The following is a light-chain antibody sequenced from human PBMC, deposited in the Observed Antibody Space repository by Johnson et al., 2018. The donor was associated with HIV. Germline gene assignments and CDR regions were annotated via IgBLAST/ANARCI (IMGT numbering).Light chain of an antibody. CDR2: DNN. CDR1: SSNIGNNY. J-gene: IGLJ1*01. CDR3: GTWESRLSGTEV. V-gene: IGLV1-51*01. Sequence: QSVLTQPPSVSAAPGQKVTISCSGSSSNIGNNYVSWYQQLPGTAPKLLIYDNNKRPSGIPDRFSGSKSGTSATLGITGLQTGDEAEYYCGTWESRLSGTEVFGTGTKVTVL.